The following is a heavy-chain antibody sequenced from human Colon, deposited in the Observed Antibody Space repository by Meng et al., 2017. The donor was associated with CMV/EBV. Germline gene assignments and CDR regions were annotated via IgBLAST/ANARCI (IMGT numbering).Heavy chain of an antibody. V-gene: IGHV3-7*01. Sequence: GGSLRLSCVASGFSFNYYDMNWVRQAPGKGLEWVANIKQDGSETYYVDSVKGRFTISRDNAKNSLYLQMNSLSAEDTAVYYCARGASASYRTPPGYWGQGTLVTVSS. J-gene: IGHJ4*02. CDR1: GFSFNYYD. CDR2: IKQDGSET. CDR3: ARGASASYRTPPGY. D-gene: IGHD1-26*01.